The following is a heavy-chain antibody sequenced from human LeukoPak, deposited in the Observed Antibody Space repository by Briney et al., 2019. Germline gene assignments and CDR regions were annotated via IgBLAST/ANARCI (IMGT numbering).Heavy chain of an antibody. D-gene: IGHD1-26*01. CDR2: ISSNGNYI. J-gene: IGHJ4*02. CDR1: GFTFSDFS. V-gene: IGHV3-21*01. CDR3: ASGVGASPYYFYY. Sequence: PGGSLRLSCAASGFTFSDFSMNWVRQAPGKGLEWVSSISSNGNYISYADSVKGRLTISRDNAKSSLYLQMNSLRAEDTAVYYCASGVGASPYYFYYWGQGTLVTVSS.